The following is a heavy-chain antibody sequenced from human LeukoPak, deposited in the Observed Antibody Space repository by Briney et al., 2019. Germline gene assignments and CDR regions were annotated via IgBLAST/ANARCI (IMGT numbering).Heavy chain of an antibody. V-gene: IGHV4-31*03. D-gene: IGHD6-19*01. CDR2: SSYSGST. J-gene: IGHJ4*02. CDR1: GGSFSSGTYH. CDR3: AREASDWVFDY. Sequence: TLSLTCTVSGGSFSSGTYHWSWLRQRPGKGREWIVCSSYSGSTYYNPSLKSRFTISVNTSKNQFSLNLISVTAADTAVYYCAREASDWVFDYWGQGTLVTVSS.